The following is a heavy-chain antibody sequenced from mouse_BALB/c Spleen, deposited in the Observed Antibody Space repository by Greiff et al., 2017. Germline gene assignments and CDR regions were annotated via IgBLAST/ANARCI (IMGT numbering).Heavy chain of an antibody. CDR3: AKDGNYDY. CDR2: IDPSDSYT. Sequence: QVQLQQPGAELVKPGASVKLSCKASGYTFTSYWMHWVKQRPGQGLEWIGEIDPSDSYTNYNQKFKGKATLTVDKSSSTAYMQLSSLTAEDSAVYYCAKDGNYDYWGQGTTLTVSS. CDR1: GYTFTSYW. J-gene: IGHJ2*01. V-gene: IGHV1-69*02. D-gene: IGHD2-1*01.